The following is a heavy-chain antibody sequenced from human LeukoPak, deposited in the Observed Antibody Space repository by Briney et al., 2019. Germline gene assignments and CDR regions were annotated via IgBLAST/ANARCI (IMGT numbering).Heavy chain of an antibody. CDR1: GFTFSSYS. D-gene: IGHD2-2*01. V-gene: IGHV3-21*01. CDR3: AREDQGIVVVPAAPSVMDV. J-gene: IGHJ6*03. CDR2: ISSSSSYI. Sequence: PGGSLRLSCAASGFTFSSYSMNWVRQAPGKGLEWVSSISSSSSYIYYADSVKGRFTISRDNAKNSLYLQMNSLRAEDTAVYYCAREDQGIVVVPAAPSVMDVWGKGTTVTVSS.